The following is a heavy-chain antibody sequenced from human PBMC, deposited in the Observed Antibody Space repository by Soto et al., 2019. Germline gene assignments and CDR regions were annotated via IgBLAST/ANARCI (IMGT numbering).Heavy chain of an antibody. CDR1: GFTFSSYG. CDR3: ARDLGYYYDSSGSVPGGAFDI. Sequence: GGSLRLSCAASGFTFSSYGMHWVRQAPGKGLEWVAVIWYDGSNKYYADSVKGRFTISRDNSKNTLYLQMNNLRAEDTAVYYCARDLGYYYDSSGSVPGGAFDIWGQGTMVTVSS. D-gene: IGHD3-22*01. CDR2: IWYDGSNK. J-gene: IGHJ3*02. V-gene: IGHV3-33*01.